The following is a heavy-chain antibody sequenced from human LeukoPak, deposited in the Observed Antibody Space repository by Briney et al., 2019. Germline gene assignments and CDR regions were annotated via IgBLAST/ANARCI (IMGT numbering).Heavy chain of an antibody. CDR1: GGSISSYY. CDR3: ARVYDSSGSNFDY. CDR2: IYYSGST. V-gene: IGHV4-59*01. D-gene: IGHD3-22*01. J-gene: IGHJ4*02. Sequence: SKTLSLTCTVSGGSISSYYWSWIRQPPGKGLEWIGYIYYSGSTNYNPSLKSRVTISVDTSKNQFSLKLSSVTAADTAVYYCARVYDSSGSNFDYWGQGTLVTVSS.